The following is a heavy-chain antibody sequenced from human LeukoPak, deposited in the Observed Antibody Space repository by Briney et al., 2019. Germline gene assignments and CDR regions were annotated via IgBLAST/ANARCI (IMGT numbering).Heavy chain of an antibody. D-gene: IGHD5-12*01. CDR2: INHSGST. CDR1: GGSFSGYY. Sequence: PSETLSLTCAVYGGSFSGYYWSWIRQPPGKGLEWIGEINHSGSTNYNPSLKSRVTISVDTSKNQFSLKLSSVTAADTAVYYCARVPIWGYEDQKVFDYWGQGTLVTVSS. CDR3: ARVPIWGYEDQKVFDY. V-gene: IGHV4-34*01. J-gene: IGHJ4*02.